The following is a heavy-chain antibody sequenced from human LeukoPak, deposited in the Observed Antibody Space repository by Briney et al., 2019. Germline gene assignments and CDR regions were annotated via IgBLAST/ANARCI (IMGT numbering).Heavy chain of an antibody. CDR2: ISGSGGST. J-gene: IGHJ6*02. D-gene: IGHD2-2*01. CDR1: GFTFSSYA. Sequence: PGGSLRLSCAASGFTFSSYAMSWVRQAPGKGLEWVSAISGSGGSTYYADSVKGRFTISRDNSKHTLYLQMNSLRAEDTAVYYCAKGGVVEPTAYYYGMDVWGQGTTVTVSS. CDR3: AKGGVVEPTAYYYGMDV. V-gene: IGHV3-23*01.